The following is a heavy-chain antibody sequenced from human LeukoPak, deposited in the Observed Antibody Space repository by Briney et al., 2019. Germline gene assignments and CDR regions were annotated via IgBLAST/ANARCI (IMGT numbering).Heavy chain of an antibody. V-gene: IGHV4-61*02. CDR3: ARDSPPAYCSGGSCYFDY. CDR2: IHTSGST. Sequence: SETLSLTCTVSGGSINSGTYYWSWIRQPAGKGLEWIGRIHTSGSTNYNPSLKSRVTISVDTSKNQFSLKVTSVTAADTAVYYCARDSPPAYCSGGSCYFDYWGQGTLVTVSS. D-gene: IGHD2-15*01. CDR1: GGSINSGTYY. J-gene: IGHJ4*02.